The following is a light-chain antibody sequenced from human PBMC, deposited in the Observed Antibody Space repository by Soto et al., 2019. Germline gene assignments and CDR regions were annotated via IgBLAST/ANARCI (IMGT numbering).Light chain of an antibody. J-gene: IGKJ1*01. V-gene: IGKV1-9*01. CDR3: QQYYSFPLT. CDR2: AAS. Sequence: IQLTQSPSSLSASVGDRVTITCRASQGISSYLAWYQQKPGKAPKLLIYAASTLQSGVPSRFSGSGSGTDFTLTISCLQSEDFATYYCQQYYSFPLTFGQGTKVDI. CDR1: QGISSY.